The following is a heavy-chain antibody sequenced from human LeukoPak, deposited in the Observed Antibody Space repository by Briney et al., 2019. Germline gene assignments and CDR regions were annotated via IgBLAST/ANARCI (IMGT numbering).Heavy chain of an antibody. CDR3: AKDGECSSTSCPYYYYYGMDV. D-gene: IGHD2-2*03. V-gene: IGHV3-23*01. J-gene: IGHJ6*02. CDR2: ISGSGGST. Sequence: GGSLRLSCAASGFTFSGYAMSWVRQAPGKGLEWVSAISGSGGSTYYADSVKGRFTISRDNSKNTLYLQMNSLRAEDTAVYYCAKDGECSSTSCPYYYYYGMDVWGQGTTVTVSS. CDR1: GFTFSGYA.